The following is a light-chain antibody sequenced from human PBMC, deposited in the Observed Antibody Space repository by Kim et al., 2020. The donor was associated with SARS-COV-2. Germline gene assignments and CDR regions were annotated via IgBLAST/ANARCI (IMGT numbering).Light chain of an antibody. V-gene: IGKV3-11*01. CDR3: QQRSNWPLFT. CDR2: DAS. Sequence: IVLTQSTATLSLSPGERATLSCRASQSVSSYLAWYQQKPGQAPRLLIYDASNRATGIPARFSGSGSGTDFTLTISSLEPEDFAVYYCQQRSNWPLFTFGPGTKVDIK. J-gene: IGKJ3*01. CDR1: QSVSSY.